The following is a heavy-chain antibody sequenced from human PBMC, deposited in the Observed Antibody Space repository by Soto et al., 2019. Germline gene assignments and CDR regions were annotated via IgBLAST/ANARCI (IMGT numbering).Heavy chain of an antibody. Sequence: GGSLRLSCAASGFTFSSYSMNWVRQAPGKGLEWVSSISSSSSYIYYADSVKGRFTISRDNAKNSLYLQMNSLRAEDTAVYYCARDRLHNWNYEVPRDAFDIWGQGTMVTVSS. CDR2: ISSSSSYI. CDR3: ARDRLHNWNYEVPRDAFDI. V-gene: IGHV3-21*01. D-gene: IGHD1-7*01. J-gene: IGHJ3*02. CDR1: GFTFSSYS.